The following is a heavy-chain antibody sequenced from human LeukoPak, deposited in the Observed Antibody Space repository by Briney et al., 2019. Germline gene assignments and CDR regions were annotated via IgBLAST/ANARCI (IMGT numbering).Heavy chain of an antibody. CDR2: IYFSGTT. Sequence: SETLSLTCTVSGGSISNHYWSWIRQPPGKGLEWIGYIYFSGTTNYNPSLKSRVTISLDASNKQFSLRLNSVTAADTAVYYCARDYGPFGVWGQGTTVTVSS. CDR1: GGSISNHY. V-gene: IGHV4-59*11. J-gene: IGHJ6*02. CDR3: ARDYGPFGV. D-gene: IGHD3-10*01.